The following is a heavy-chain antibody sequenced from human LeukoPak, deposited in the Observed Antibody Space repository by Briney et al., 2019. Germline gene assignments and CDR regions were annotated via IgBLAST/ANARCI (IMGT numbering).Heavy chain of an antibody. Sequence: PGGSLRLSCAASGFTFSSYWMSWVRQAPGKGLEWVANIKQDGSEKYYVDSVKGRFTISRDNAKNSLYLQMNSLRAEGTAVYYCARERGYSSGWYRFDYWGQGTLVTVSS. CDR3: ARERGYSSGWYRFDY. D-gene: IGHD6-19*01. V-gene: IGHV3-7*01. CDR1: GFTFSSYW. CDR2: IKQDGSEK. J-gene: IGHJ4*02.